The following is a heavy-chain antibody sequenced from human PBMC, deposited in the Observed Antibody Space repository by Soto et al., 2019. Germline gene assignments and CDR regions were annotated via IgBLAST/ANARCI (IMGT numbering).Heavy chain of an antibody. CDR3: AKSIPRTGRFDY. V-gene: IGHV4-39*01. CDR1: GASITSTTYF. Sequence: SETLSRTCTLSGASITSTTYFWAWIREPPGKGLEWVGSIYYSVKTHYSPSLKSRVTISVDGSKNKFSLQMTSVTAADTAVYYCAKSIPRTGRFDYWGQGAMVTVSS. J-gene: IGHJ4*02. CDR2: IYYSVKT. D-gene: IGHD6-6*01.